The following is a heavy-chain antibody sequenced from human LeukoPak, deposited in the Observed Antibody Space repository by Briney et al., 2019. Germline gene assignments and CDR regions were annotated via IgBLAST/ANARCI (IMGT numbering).Heavy chain of an antibody. CDR2: IYSGGSI. D-gene: IGHD3-10*01. CDR3: ARDMGLVRGVFDY. CDR1: GFTVSSNY. Sequence: GGSLRLSCAASGFTVSSNYMNWVRQAPGKGLGWVSVIYSGGSIYYADSVKGRFTISRDNSKNTLYLQMNSLRAEDTAVYYCARDMGLVRGVFDYWGQGTLVTVSS. J-gene: IGHJ4*02. V-gene: IGHV3-53*01.